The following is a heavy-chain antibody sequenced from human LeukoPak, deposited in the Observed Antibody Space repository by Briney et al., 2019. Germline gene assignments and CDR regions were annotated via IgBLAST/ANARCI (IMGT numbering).Heavy chain of an antibody. CDR2: IIPIFGTA. D-gene: IGHD6-13*01. J-gene: IGHJ3*02. CDR1: GGTFSSYA. V-gene: IGHV1-69*13. Sequence: ASVTVSCKASGGTFSSYAISWVRQAPGQGREWMGGIIPIFGTANYAQKFQGRVTITADESTSTAYMELSSLRSEDTAVYYCARVRGIAAAGGAYDAFDIWGQGTMVTVSS. CDR3: ARVRGIAAAGGAYDAFDI.